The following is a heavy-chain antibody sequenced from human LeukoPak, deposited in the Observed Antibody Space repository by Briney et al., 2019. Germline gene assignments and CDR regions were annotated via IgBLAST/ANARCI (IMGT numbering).Heavy chain of an antibody. V-gene: IGHV1-2*02. Sequence: ASVKVSCKDSGYTFTGYYMHWVRQAPGQGLEWMGWINPNSGGTNYAQKFQGRVTMTRDTSISTAYMELSRLRSDDTAVYYCARGPITMIGVVIYDNRFDPWGQGTLVTVSS. J-gene: IGHJ5*02. CDR3: ARGPITMIGVVIYDNRFDP. CDR1: GYTFTGYY. CDR2: INPNSGGT. D-gene: IGHD3-22*01.